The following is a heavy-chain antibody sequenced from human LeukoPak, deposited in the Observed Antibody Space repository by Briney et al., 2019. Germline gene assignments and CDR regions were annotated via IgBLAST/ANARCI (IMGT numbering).Heavy chain of an antibody. CDR3: ARAHVTGVDAFDI. D-gene: IGHD2-21*02. CDR2: IKKDGSEK. J-gene: IGHJ3*02. Sequence: GGSLRLSCAASGFIFSNYWMSWVRQAPGKGLEGVANIKKDGSEKYYVDSVTGRFTISRDNAKNSLFLLLNSLRAEDTAVYYCARAHVTGVDAFDIWGPGTTVIVSS. CDR1: GFIFSNYW. V-gene: IGHV3-7*01.